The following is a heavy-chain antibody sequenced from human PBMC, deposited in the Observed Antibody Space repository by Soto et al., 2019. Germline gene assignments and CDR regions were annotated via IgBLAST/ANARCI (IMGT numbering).Heavy chain of an antibody. CDR1: GFTFDDYA. Sequence: EVQLVESGGGLVQPGGSLRLSCAASGFTFDDYAIHWVRQAPGKGLEWVSGISWNGAATGYMNSVKGRFSISRDNTKNTLYLQMNSLRSEDTAVYYCANLPLYDSGFDCWGQGTLVTVSS. J-gene: IGHJ4*02. CDR3: ANLPLYDSGFDC. V-gene: IGHV3-9*01. D-gene: IGHD3-10*01. CDR2: ISWNGAAT.